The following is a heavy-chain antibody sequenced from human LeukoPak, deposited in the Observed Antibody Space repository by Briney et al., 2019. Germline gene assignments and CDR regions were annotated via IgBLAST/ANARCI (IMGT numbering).Heavy chain of an antibody. J-gene: IGHJ4*02. Sequence: LGASVKVSCKASGYTFTSYGISWVRQAPGQGLEWMGWMNPNSGNTGYAQKFQGRVTITRNTSISTAYMELSSLRSEDTAVYYCARGANYYDSSGYWSDYWGQGTLVTVSS. CDR3: ARGANYYDSSGYWSDY. CDR2: MNPNSGNT. D-gene: IGHD3-22*01. V-gene: IGHV1-8*03. CDR1: GYTFTSYG.